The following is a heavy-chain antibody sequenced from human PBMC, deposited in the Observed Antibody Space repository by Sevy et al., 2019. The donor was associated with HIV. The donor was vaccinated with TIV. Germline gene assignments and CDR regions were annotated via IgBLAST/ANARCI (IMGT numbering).Heavy chain of an antibody. CDR3: VREGAPYRNIRYCSGNNCFYNWFDP. CDR1: GFTFNDYA. J-gene: IGHJ5*02. CDR2: FSSDGDNT. D-gene: IGHD2-15*01. Sequence: GGSLRLSCAASGFTFNDYALHWVRQAPAKGREGVPIFSSDGDNTYSADTVKGRFTISRDNSKKTVYLQMNRLRAEDTAFYYCVREGAPYRNIRYCSGNNCFYNWFDPWGQGTLVTVSS. V-gene: IGHV3-30-3*01.